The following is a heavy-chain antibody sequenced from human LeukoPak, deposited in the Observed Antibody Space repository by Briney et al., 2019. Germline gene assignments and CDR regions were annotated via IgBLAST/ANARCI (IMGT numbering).Heavy chain of an antibody. V-gene: IGHV3-74*01. J-gene: IGHJ4*02. CDR2: INDDGRST. Sequence: GGPLRLSCAASGFTFSSYWMHWVRQAPGKGLVGVSRINDDGRSTSYADSVKGRFTISRDNAKNTLYLQMNSLRAEDTAVYYCARVRWGGLYYFDYWGQGTLVTVSS. CDR3: ARVRWGGLYYFDY. D-gene: IGHD3-16*01. CDR1: GFTFSSYW.